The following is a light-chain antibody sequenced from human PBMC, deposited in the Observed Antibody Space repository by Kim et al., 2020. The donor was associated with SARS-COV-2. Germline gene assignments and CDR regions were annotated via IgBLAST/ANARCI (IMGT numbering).Light chain of an antibody. V-gene: IGLV2-14*04. CDR2: DVS. CDR1: SSDVGGYND. Sequence: GQSIPSSCTGTSSDVGGYNDASCYQQHPGKAQNLMFYDVSKRSSGVSNLFSGSKAGTTAPLTIAGLQAEDEADYYCSSYTSSSTWVFGGGTKVTVL. J-gene: IGLJ3*02. CDR3: SSYTSSSTWV.